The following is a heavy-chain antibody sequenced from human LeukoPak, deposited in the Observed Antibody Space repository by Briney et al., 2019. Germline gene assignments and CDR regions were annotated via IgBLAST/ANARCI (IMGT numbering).Heavy chain of an antibody. CDR2: ISAYNGNT. CDR3: ARVFYARGQYSSSYDYYYYMDV. D-gene: IGHD6-6*01. V-gene: IGHV1-18*01. J-gene: IGHJ6*03. Sequence: ASVKVSCKASGYTFITYGITWVRQAPGQGLEWMGWISAYNGNTNYAQKLQGRVTMTTDTSTSTAYMELRSLRSDDTAVYYCARVFYARGQYSSSYDYYYYMDVWGKGTTATVSS. CDR1: GYTFITYG.